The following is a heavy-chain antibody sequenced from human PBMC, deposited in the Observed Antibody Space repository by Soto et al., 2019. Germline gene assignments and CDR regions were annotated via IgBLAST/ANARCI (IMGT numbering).Heavy chain of an antibody. J-gene: IGHJ6*02. Sequence: SVKVSCKASGFTFTSSAVQWGRQARGQRLEWIGWIVVGSGNTNYAQKFQERVTITRDMSTSTAYMELSSLRSEDTAVYYCAAESLYSYGYYYGMDVWGQGTTVTVSS. V-gene: IGHV1-58*01. CDR1: GFTFTSSA. CDR2: IVVGSGNT. D-gene: IGHD5-18*01. CDR3: AAESLYSYGYYYGMDV.